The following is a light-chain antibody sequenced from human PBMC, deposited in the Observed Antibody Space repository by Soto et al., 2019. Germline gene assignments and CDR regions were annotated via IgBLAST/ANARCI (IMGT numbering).Light chain of an antibody. CDR1: QGISSW. CDR3: QQYNAFST. J-gene: IGKJ1*01. CDR2: RAS. Sequence: DIQMTQSPSSVSASVGDRVTITCRASQGISSWLAWYQQKPGKAPKLLIYRASNLESGVPSSFSGSGSGTEFSLTISSLQPDDFATYYCQQYNAFSTFGQGTKVEIK. V-gene: IGKV1-5*03.